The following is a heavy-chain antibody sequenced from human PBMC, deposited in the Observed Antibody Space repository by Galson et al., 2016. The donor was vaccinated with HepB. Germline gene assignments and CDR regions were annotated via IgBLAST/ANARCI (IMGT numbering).Heavy chain of an antibody. D-gene: IGHD6-19*01. CDR3: VNRGSSGWYDY. CDR2: ITSNGGNT. CDR1: GFTFSSNA. J-gene: IGHJ4*02. V-gene: IGHV3-64D*06. Sequence: SLRLSCAASGFTFSSNAMHWVRQAPGKGLECVSAITSNGGNTYYADSVKGRFTISRDNPKNTLYLQMTSLRAEDTAVYYCVNRGSSGWYDYWGQGTLVTVSS.